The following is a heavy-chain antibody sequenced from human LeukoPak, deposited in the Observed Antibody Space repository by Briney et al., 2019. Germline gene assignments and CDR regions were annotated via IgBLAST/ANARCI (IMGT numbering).Heavy chain of an antibody. CDR2: IKQDGSEK. V-gene: IGHV3-7*01. D-gene: IGHD3-9*01. CDR3: ARGEGYDILTGYYEYNWFDP. CDR1: GFTFSNYW. Sequence: GGSLRLSCAASGFTFSNYWMSWVRQAPGKGLEWVANIKQDGSEKYYQDSVKGRFTISRDNAKNSLYLQMNSLRAEDTAVYYCARGEGYDILTGYYEYNWFDPWGQGTLVTVSS. J-gene: IGHJ5*02.